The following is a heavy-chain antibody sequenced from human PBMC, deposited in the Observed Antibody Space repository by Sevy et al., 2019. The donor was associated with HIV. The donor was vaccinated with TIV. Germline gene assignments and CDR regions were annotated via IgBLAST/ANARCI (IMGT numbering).Heavy chain of an antibody. CDR2: IYYSGST. V-gene: IGHV4-31*03. CDR3: ARWTGRRSSYGFDY. CDR1: GDSISSTNYY. J-gene: IGHJ4*01. D-gene: IGHD5-18*01. Sequence: SENLSLTCSVSGDSISSTNYYWTWIRQHPEKGLEWIGHIYYSGSTNYNPSLKGRVTISLDTSENQFSLNLSSVTAADTAVYYCARWTGRRSSYGFDYWGQGTLVTVSS.